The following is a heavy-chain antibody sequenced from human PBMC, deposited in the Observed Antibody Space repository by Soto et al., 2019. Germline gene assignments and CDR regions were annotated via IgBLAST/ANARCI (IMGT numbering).Heavy chain of an antibody. CDR1: GGTISGYY. V-gene: IGHV4-4*07. D-gene: IGHD3-3*01. CDR2: IYSSGNT. J-gene: IGHJ5*02. Sequence: KASDTLSLTCSVSGGTISGYYWTWIRRPAGGGLECIGRIYSSGNTKYNTSLQSRVTMSLDTSNNQFSLRLTSVTAADTAVYYCARGQRFSDWFDPWGQGTLVTVSS. CDR3: ARGQRFSDWFDP.